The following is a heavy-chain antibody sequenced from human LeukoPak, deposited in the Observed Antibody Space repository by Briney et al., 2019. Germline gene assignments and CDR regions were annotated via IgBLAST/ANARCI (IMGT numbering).Heavy chain of an antibody. CDR1: GYTFTGYY. J-gene: IGHJ4*02. V-gene: IGHV1-2*02. CDR2: INPNSGGT. D-gene: IGHD3-10*01. CDR3: ARTKITMVRGVIIAPFDY. Sequence: GASVKVSCKASGYTFTGYYMHWVRQAPGQGLEWMGWINPNSGGTNYAQKFQGRVTMTRDTSTSTVYMELSSLRSEDTAVYYCARTKITMVRGVIIAPFDYWGQGTLVTVSS.